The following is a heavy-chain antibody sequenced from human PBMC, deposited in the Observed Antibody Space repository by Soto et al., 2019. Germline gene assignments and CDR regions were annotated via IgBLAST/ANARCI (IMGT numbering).Heavy chain of an antibody. D-gene: IGHD2-8*02. CDR1: GFTFSSYV. CDR3: AREMLSTGWFDP. J-gene: IGHJ5*02. V-gene: IGHV3-23*01. CDR2: ISSSGGNT. Sequence: GSLRLSCAASGFTFSSYVMSWVRQAPGKGLEWVSSISSSGGNTYYADSVKGRFTISRDNAKNSLYLQMNSLRDEDTAVYYCAREMLSTGWFDPWGQGTLVTVSS.